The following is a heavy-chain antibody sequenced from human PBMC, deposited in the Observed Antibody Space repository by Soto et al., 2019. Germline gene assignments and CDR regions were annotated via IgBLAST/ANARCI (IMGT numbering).Heavy chain of an antibody. CDR3: ARPIEGGTSGYYH. D-gene: IGHD3-22*01. CDR2: FYYTGST. CDR1: GGSISSSNYY. V-gene: IGHV4-39*01. J-gene: IGHJ5*02. Sequence: SETLSLTCTVSGGSISSSNYYWAWIRQPPGKGLEWIGSFYYTGSTYYNPSLRSRVTISVDTSKNQFSLKLSSVTAADTAVYYYARPIEGGTSGYYHWGQGTLVTVSS.